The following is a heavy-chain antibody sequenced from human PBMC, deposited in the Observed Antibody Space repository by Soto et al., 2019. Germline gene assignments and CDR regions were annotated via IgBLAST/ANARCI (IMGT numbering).Heavy chain of an antibody. CDR2: TFYRSQWFN. V-gene: IGHV6-1*01. J-gene: IGHJ6*02. Sequence: SQTLSLTCAISGESVSSNSADWHWIRQSPSRGLEWLGRTFYRSQWFNDYAVSVKTRIAINPDTSKNQFSLHLNSVTPDDTAVYYCARVPGQGYSSGKYYFYGMDVWGQGTSVTVSS. D-gene: IGHD6-19*01. CDR3: ARVPGQGYSSGKYYFYGMDV. CDR1: GESVSSNSAD.